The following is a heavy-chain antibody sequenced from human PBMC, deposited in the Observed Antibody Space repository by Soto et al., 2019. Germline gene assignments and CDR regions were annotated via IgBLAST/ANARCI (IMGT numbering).Heavy chain of an antibody. CDR2: KKVDGTEK. D-gene: IGHD2-15*01. J-gene: IGHJ1*01. V-gene: IGHV3-7*03. CDR1: GFIFRDYW. CDR3: AGEETCVGFKCIVGYFQQ. Sequence: LVDSGGGLVQPGGSLSLSCAAAGFIFRDYWMNWVRQAPGKGPEWVANKKVDGTEKNYVDSVKGRFTISRYDAKNSLYLQVNSLRVEDTHVYYCAGEETCVGFKCIVGYFQQWGAGTPGTVSS.